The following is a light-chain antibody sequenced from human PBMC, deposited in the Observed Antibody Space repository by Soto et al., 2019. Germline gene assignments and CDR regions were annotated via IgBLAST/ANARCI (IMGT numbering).Light chain of an antibody. V-gene: IGKV3-11*01. J-gene: IGKJ4*01. CDR3: QQRNTWPFT. CDR2: DTS. Sequence: EIVLTQSPVTLSLSTGERATLSCRASQRISSHLAWYQQKPGRAPRLLIYDTSNRATGIPAKFSGSGSETDFTLTISSLGPEDFAVYYCQQRNTWPFTFGEGTKVEIK. CDR1: QRISSH.